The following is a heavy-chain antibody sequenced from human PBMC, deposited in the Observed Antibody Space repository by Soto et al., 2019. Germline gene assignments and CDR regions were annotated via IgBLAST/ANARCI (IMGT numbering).Heavy chain of an antibody. V-gene: IGHV5-51*01. J-gene: IGHJ5*02. CDR3: ARATSSSPPSGWFDP. D-gene: IGHD6-6*01. Sequence: GESLKISCKGSGYSFTSYWIGWVRQMPGKGLEWMGIIYPGDSDTRYSPSFQGQVTISADKSISTAYLQWSSLKASDTAMYYCARATSSSPPSGWFDPWGQGTLVTVSS. CDR2: IYPGDSDT. CDR1: GYSFTSYW.